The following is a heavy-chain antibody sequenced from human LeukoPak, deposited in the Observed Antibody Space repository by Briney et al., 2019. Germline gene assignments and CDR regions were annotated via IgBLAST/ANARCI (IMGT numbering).Heavy chain of an antibody. D-gene: IGHD3-22*01. CDR1: GGSISSSSYY. V-gene: IGHV4-39*01. CDR2: IYYSWDT. J-gene: IGHJ1*01. CDR3: PTTWSYYDSPAY. Sequence: SETLSLTCTVSGGSISSSSYYWGWIRPPPGRGLEWIVSIYYSWDTYYNSSLNSRVTISVDTSKNQFSLKLSSVTPARTDVYYCPTTWSYYDSPAYWGQGTLVTVS.